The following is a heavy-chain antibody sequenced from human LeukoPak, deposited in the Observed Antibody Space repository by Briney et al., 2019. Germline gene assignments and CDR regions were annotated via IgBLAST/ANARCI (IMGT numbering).Heavy chain of an antibody. D-gene: IGHD2-15*01. CDR3: ARGCGGGSCYGSFDY. V-gene: IGHV4-30-4*01. CDR2: IYYSGIT. CDR1: GGSISSGDYY. J-gene: IGHJ4*02. Sequence: PSQTLSLACTVSGGSISSGDYYWSWIRQPPGRGLEWIGYIYYSGITYSNPSLKSRLTISVDTSKNQFSLRLSSVTAADTAVYYCARGCGGGSCYGSFDYWGQGTLVTVSS.